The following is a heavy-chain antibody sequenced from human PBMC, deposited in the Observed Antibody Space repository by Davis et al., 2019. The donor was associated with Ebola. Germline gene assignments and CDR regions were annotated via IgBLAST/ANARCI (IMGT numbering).Heavy chain of an antibody. CDR1: GFTFSSYA. CDR3: ATTPQYSSGQNKPFDY. CDR2: ITSSGGGT. V-gene: IGHV3-23*01. Sequence: GGSLRLSCAASGFTFSSYAMSWVRQAPGKGLEWVSAITSSGGGTYYADSVKGRFTISRDNSKNTLYLQMNSLRAEDTAVYYCATTPQYSSGQNKPFDYWGQGTLVTVSS. J-gene: IGHJ4*02. D-gene: IGHD6-19*01.